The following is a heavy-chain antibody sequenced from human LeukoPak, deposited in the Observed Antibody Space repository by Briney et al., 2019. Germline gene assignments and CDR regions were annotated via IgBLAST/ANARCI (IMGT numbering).Heavy chain of an antibody. D-gene: IGHD3-10*01. CDR3: SGSSY. J-gene: IGHJ4*02. CDR2: VRDDGSTK. V-gene: IGHV3-30*02. Sequence: PGGSLRLSCAASGFTFSRHGMHWDRQTPGKGLEWVAFVRDDGSTKYYADSVKGRFTISRDNSKNTLYLQMNSLRAEDTAVYYCSGSSYWGQGTLVTVSS. CDR1: GFTFSRHG.